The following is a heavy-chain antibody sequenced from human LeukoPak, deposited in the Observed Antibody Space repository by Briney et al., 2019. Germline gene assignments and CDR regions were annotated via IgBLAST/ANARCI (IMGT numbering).Heavy chain of an antibody. CDR2: IWYDGSYK. J-gene: IGHJ5*02. CDR3: ARDYTGYFP. CDR1: GYTFSNHG. Sequence: GGSLRLSCAASGYTFSNHGMHWVRQAPDKGLEWVAIIWYDGSYKYYADSVQGRFTISRDNSKNTLYLQMNSLRAEDTAVYYCARDYTGYFPWGQGTLVIVSS. V-gene: IGHV3-33*01. D-gene: IGHD3-9*01.